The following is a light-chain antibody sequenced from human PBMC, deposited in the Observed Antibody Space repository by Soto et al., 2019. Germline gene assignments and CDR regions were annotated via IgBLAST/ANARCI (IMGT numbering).Light chain of an antibody. CDR1: QSVSSN. Sequence: EIVMTQSPATLSVSPGERATLSCRASQSVSSNLAWYQQKPGQAPRLLIYGASIRATGIPARFSGSGSGTEFTLTISSLQSEDFAVYYCQQYNNWPGALTFGGGTKVEIK. CDR3: QQYNNWPGALT. J-gene: IGKJ4*01. CDR2: GAS. V-gene: IGKV3D-15*01.